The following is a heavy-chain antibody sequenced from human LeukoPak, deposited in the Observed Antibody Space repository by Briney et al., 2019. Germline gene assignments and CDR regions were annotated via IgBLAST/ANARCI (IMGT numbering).Heavy chain of an antibody. J-gene: IGHJ4*02. CDR3: ARLSQTPDYYGGGGYYFLGY. V-gene: IGHV1-8*02. Sequence: ASVKVPCKASGYTFTGYYMHWVRQAPGQGLEWMGWMNPNTGNTGYAQKFQGRVTMTRDTSINTAYLELRSLRSDDTAIYYCARLSQTPDYYGGGGYYFLGYWGQGTLVTVSS. D-gene: IGHD3-22*01. CDR2: MNPNTGNT. CDR1: GYTFTGYY.